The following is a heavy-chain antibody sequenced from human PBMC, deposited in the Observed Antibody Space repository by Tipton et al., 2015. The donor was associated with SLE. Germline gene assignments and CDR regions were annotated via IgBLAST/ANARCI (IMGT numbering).Heavy chain of an antibody. V-gene: IGHV4-61*02. D-gene: IGHD6-19*01. Sequence: TLSLTCTVSGDSISGGDYYWTWIRQPAGKGLEWIGRIYINGPSNYNPSLRSRVTISVDTSKNQFSLNLTSATAADTAVYYCARQKGGWFEDVAWGLGAQVTVSS. CDR3: ARQKGGWFEDVA. CDR1: GDSISGGDYY. CDR2: IYINGPS. J-gene: IGHJ5*02.